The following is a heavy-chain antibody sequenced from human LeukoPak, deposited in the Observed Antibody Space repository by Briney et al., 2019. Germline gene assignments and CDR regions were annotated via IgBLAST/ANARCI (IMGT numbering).Heavy chain of an antibody. CDR1: GYTFTNFG. J-gene: IGHJ4*02. V-gene: IGHV1-18*01. CDR3: ASSPTYNWNYGYFDY. Sequence: ASVKVSCKVSGYTFTNFGISWVRQAPGQGLEWMGWISTHNGNTNYAQKLQGRVTMTTDTSTSTAYMELRSLRSDDTAVYYCASSPTYNWNYGYFDYWGQGTLVTVSS. CDR2: ISTHNGNT. D-gene: IGHD1-7*01.